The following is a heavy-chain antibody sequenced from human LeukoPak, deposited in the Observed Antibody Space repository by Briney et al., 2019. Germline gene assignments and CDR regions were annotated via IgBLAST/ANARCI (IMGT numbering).Heavy chain of an antibody. CDR3: AKDYSSTLWAFDI. CDR1: GFTFYNYA. Sequence: SGRSLRLSCAASGFTFYNYAMHWVRQAPGKGLEWVAAISHDENVKNYADSVKGRFTISRDNSKNTLYLQMNSLRAEDTAVYYCAKDYSSTLWAFDIWGQGTMVTVSS. J-gene: IGHJ3*02. CDR2: ISHDENVK. V-gene: IGHV3-30*14. D-gene: IGHD2-21*01.